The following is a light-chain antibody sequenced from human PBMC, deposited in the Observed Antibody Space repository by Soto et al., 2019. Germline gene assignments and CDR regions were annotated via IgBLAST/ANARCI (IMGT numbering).Light chain of an antibody. CDR1: QSVSSSY. Sequence: EIVLTQSPGTLSLSPGERATLSCRASQSVSSSYLAWYQQKPGQAPRLLIYGASSRATGIPDRFSGSGSGTDFILTISRLEPEDFAVYYCQQNGSSPRTFGQGTKVEGK. CDR3: QQNGSSPRT. CDR2: GAS. V-gene: IGKV3-20*01. J-gene: IGKJ1*01.